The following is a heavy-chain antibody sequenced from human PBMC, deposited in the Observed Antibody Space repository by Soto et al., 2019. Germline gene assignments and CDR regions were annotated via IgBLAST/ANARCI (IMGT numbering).Heavy chain of an antibody. V-gene: IGHV5-51*01. CDR2: TYPGDSDT. CDR3: ARSTIYCSSTSFADFCMDV. D-gene: IGHD2-2*01. Sequence: GESRKISCKGSGYSFTSYWIGWVRQMPGKGLDWMGLTYPGDSDTRYSPSFQGQVTISADKSISTAYLQWSSLKASDTAMYYCARSTIYCSSTSFADFCMDVWGQGTTVTVSS. CDR1: GYSFTSYW. J-gene: IGHJ6*02.